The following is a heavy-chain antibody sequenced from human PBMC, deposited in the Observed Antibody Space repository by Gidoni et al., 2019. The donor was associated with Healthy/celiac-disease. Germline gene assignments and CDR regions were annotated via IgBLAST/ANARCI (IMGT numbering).Heavy chain of an antibody. CDR2: INHSGST. V-gene: IGHV4-34*01. CDR1: GGSFSGYY. J-gene: IGHJ4*02. CDR3: ARGRGKLAARPDY. D-gene: IGHD6-6*01. Sequence: QVQLQQWGAGLLKPSETLSLTCAVYGGSFSGYYWSWIRQPPGKGLEWIGEINHSGSTNYNPSLKSRVTISVDTSKNQFSLKLSSVTAADTAVYYCARGRGKLAARPDYWGQGTLVTVSS.